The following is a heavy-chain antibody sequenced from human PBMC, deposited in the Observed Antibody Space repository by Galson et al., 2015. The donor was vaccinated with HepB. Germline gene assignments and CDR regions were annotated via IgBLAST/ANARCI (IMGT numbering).Heavy chain of an antibody. CDR3: TRGYCGGDCYSPYFDY. D-gene: IGHD2-21*02. CDR1: GFTFGDYA. V-gene: IGHV3-49*03. Sequence: SLRLSCAASGFTFGDYAMSWFRQAPGKGLEWVGFIRSKAYGGTTEYAASVEGRFTISRDDSKSIAYLQMNSLKTEDTAVYYCTRGYCGGDCYSPYFDYWGQGTLVTVSS. J-gene: IGHJ4*02. CDR2: IRSKAYGGTT.